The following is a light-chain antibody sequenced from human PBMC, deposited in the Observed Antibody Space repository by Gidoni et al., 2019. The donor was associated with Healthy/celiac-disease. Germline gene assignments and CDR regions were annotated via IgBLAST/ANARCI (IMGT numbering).Light chain of an antibody. Sequence: DIQMTQSPSSLSASVGDRVTITCRASQCISNSLAWYQQKPGKAPKLLLYAASRLESGVPSRFSGSGSGTDYTLTISSLQPEDFATYYCQQYYSTPPTFXQXTKVEIK. V-gene: IGKV1-NL1*01. CDR3: QQYYSTPPT. CDR2: AAS. J-gene: IGKJ1*01. CDR1: QCISNS.